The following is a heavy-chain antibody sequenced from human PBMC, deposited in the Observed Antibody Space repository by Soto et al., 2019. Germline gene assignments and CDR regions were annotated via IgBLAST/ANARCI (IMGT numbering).Heavy chain of an antibody. D-gene: IGHD3-22*01. CDR1: GFTFSIYA. CDR3: VKGEYYYDSSGYYPFDY. Sequence: LRLSCSASGFTFSIYAMHWVRQAPGKGLEYVSSISTNGGSTHYADSVKGRFTISRDNSKNTQYLQMSSLRADDTAVYYCVKGEYYYDSSGYYPFDYWGQGNLVTVSS. V-gene: IGHV3-64D*06. J-gene: IGHJ4*02. CDR2: ISTNGGST.